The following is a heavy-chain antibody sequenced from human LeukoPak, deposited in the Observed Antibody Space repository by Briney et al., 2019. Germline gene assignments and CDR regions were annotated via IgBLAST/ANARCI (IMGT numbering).Heavy chain of an antibody. CDR2: ISSSSRTI. CDR1: GFTFSSYS. CDR3: ARLAGDYVGGYYYMDV. D-gene: IGHD4-17*01. V-gene: IGHV3-48*04. J-gene: IGHJ6*03. Sequence: PGGSLRRSCAASGFTFSSYSMNWVRQAPGKGLEWVSYISSSSRTIYYADSVKGRFTISRDNAKNSLYLQMNSLRAEDTAVYYCARLAGDYVGGYYYMDVWGKGTTVTVSS.